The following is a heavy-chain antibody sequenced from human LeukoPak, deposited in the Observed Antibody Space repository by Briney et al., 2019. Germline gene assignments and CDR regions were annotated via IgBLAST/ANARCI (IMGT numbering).Heavy chain of an antibody. CDR2: IYYSGST. V-gene: IGHV4-39*01. CDR3: AGAYYYDSSGSEDYFDS. D-gene: IGHD3-22*01. CDR1: GGSISSSSYY. Sequence: KPSETLSLTCTVSGGSISSSSYYWGWIRQPPGKGLEWIGSIYYSGSTYYNPSLKSRVTISVDTSKNQFSLKLSSVTAADTAGHYCAGAYYYDSSGSEDYFDSWGQGTLVTVSP. J-gene: IGHJ4*02.